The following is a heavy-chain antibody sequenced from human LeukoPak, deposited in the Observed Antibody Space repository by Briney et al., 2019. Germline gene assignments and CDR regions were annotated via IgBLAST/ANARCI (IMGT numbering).Heavy chain of an antibody. CDR2: INHSGST. V-gene: IGHV4-34*01. Sequence: SETLSLTCAVYGGSFSGYYWSWIRQPPGKGLEWIGEINHSGSTNYNPSLKSRVTISVDTSKNQFSLKLSSVTAADTAVYYCARRKVGYYYGSGKSIDYWGQGTLVTVSS. CDR1: GGSFSGYY. D-gene: IGHD3-10*01. CDR3: ARRKVGYYYGSGKSIDY. J-gene: IGHJ4*02.